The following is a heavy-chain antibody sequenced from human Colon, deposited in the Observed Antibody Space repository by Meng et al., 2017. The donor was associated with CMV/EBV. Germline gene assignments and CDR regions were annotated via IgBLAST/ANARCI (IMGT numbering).Heavy chain of an antibody. CDR1: GFTFSTYW. D-gene: IGHD3-16*01. CDR2: INEHGSEK. V-gene: IGHV3-7*01. Sequence: GESLKISCAASGFTFSTYWMAWVRQAAGKGLEWVACINEHGSEKYYVDAVKGRFTVSRDNAKNSLHLQIDSLRGDDTAVYYCEGQRGSSPFGFWGQGTLVTVSS. J-gene: IGHJ4*02. CDR3: EGQRGSSPFGF.